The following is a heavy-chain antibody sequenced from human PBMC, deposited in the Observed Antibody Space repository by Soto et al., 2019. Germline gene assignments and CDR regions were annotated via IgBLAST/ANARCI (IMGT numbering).Heavy chain of an antibody. Sequence: VESLKISFKVSGYSFIYHWICCVLQMPGKGPDCMGIIFPHDSDTRYNPSLQGQVKISADMSKDTAFLKWSSLKASDTAIYYCTRQEHVVNMDRDMDVWGQGTTV. CDR2: IFPHDSDT. J-gene: IGHJ6*01. CDR3: TRQEHVVNMDRDMDV. CDR1: GYSFIYHW. V-gene: IGHV5-51*01. D-gene: IGHD3-10*01.